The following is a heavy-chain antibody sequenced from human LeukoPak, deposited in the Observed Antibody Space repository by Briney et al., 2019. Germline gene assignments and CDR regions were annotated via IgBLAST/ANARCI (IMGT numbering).Heavy chain of an antibody. D-gene: IGHD3-10*01. V-gene: IGHV4-39*07. CDR1: GDSISNSTYY. CDR3: ARHSGGVLWFGELLGSYFDC. J-gene: IGHJ4*02. Sequence: PSETLSLTCSVSGDSISNSTYYWGWIRQPPEKGLEWIGTVYHTGTTYYSPSLNSRVTISVDTSKNQFSLRLKTVTAADTAVYYCARHSGGVLWFGELLGSYFDCWGQGTLVTVSS. CDR2: VYHTGTT.